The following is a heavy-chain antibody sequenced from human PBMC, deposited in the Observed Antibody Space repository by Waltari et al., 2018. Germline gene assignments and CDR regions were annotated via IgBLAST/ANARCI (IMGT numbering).Heavy chain of an antibody. V-gene: IGHV4-34*01. J-gene: IGHJ3*02. Sequence: QVQLQQWGAGLLKPSETLSLTCAVYGGSFSGYYWSWIRQPPGKGLEWIGEINHSGSTNYNPSLKSRVTISVDTSKNQFSLKLSSVTAADTAVYYCARGQKYDFWSGSNDAFDIWGQGTMVTVSS. CDR3: ARGQKYDFWSGSNDAFDI. CDR2: INHSGST. CDR1: GGSFSGYY. D-gene: IGHD3-3*01.